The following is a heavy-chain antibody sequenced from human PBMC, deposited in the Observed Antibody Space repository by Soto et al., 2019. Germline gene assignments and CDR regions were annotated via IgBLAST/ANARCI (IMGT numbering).Heavy chain of an antibody. J-gene: IGHJ5*02. Sequence: GESLKISCEGSGYSFTSYWISWVRQMPGKGLEWMGRIDPSDSYTNYSPSFQGHVTISADKSISTAYLQWSSLKASDTAMYYCARQYGSGSYYNRVRFDPWGQGTLVTVSS. CDR3: ARQYGSGSYYNRVRFDP. CDR1: GYSFTSYW. V-gene: IGHV5-10-1*01. D-gene: IGHD3-10*01. CDR2: IDPSDSYT.